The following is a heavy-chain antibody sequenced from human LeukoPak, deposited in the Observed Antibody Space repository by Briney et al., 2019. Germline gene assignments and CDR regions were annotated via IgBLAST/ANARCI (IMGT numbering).Heavy chain of an antibody. V-gene: IGHV4-34*01. CDR2: INHSGST. D-gene: IGHD3-10*01. CDR3: ARVIHYYGPGSPFDY. CDR1: GGSFSGYY. Sequence: SETLSLTCAVYGGSFSGYYWSWIRQPPGKGLEWIGEINHSGSTNYNPSLKSRVTISVDTSKNQFSLKLSSVTAADTAVYYCARVIHYYGPGSPFDYWGQGTLVTVSS. J-gene: IGHJ4*02.